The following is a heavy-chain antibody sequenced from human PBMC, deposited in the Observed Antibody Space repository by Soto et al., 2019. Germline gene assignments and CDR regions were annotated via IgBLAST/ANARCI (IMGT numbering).Heavy chain of an antibody. J-gene: IGHJ5*02. V-gene: IGHV1-69*12. CDR1: GGTFSSYA. CDR2: IIPIFGTA. CDR3: ARDRGPSSGYYPYWFDP. Sequence: QVQLVQSGAEVKKPGSSVKVSCKASGGTFSSYAITWVRQAPGQGLEWMGGIIPIFGTANYAQKFQARVTITADESTRTAYMGLSSLRSEDTAGDYCARDRGPSSGYYPYWFDPWGQGTLVTVSS. D-gene: IGHD3-22*01.